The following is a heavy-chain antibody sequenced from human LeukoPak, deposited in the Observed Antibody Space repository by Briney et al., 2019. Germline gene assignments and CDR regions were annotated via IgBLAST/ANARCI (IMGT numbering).Heavy chain of an antibody. J-gene: IGHJ4*02. Sequence: GGSLRLSCAASGFTFSSYSMNWVRQAPGKGLEWVSSISSSSSYIYYAGSVKGRFTISRDNSKNTLYLQMNNLRVEDTAVFYCVNGESFYGDYGFDYWGQGTLVTVSS. V-gene: IGHV3-21*01. CDR2: ISSSSSYI. CDR1: GFTFSSYS. CDR3: VNGESFYGDYGFDY. D-gene: IGHD4-17*01.